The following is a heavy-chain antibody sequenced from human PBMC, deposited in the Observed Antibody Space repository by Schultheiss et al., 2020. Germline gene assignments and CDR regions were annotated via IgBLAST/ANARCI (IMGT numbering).Heavy chain of an antibody. CDR1: GGSISSGGYY. Sequence: SATMSLTCTVSGGSISSGGYYWSWIRQHPGKGLEWIGYIYYSGSTYYNPSLKSRVTISVDTSKNQFSLKLSSVTAADTAVYYCARHPSYNWNDDWGQGTLVTVAS. J-gene: IGHJ5*02. D-gene: IGHD3-16*02. V-gene: IGHV4-39*01. CDR2: IYYSGST. CDR3: ARHPSYNWNDD.